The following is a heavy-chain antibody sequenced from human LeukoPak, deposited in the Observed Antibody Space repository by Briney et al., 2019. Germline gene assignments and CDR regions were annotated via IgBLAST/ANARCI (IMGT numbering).Heavy chain of an antibody. Sequence: SETLSLTCTVSGGSISSYYWSWIRQPPGKGLEWIGYIYYSGSTNYNPSLKSRVTISVDTSKNQFSLKLSSVTAADTAVYYCARDFFKEYDSSGSNWFDPWGQGTLVTVSS. CDR1: GGSISSYY. CDR2: IYYSGST. J-gene: IGHJ5*02. D-gene: IGHD3-22*01. V-gene: IGHV4-59*12. CDR3: ARDFFKEYDSSGSNWFDP.